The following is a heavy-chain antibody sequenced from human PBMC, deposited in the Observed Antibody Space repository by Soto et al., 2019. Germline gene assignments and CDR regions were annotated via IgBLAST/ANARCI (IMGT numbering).Heavy chain of an antibody. J-gene: IGHJ4*01. Sequence: GGSLRLSCVASGFPFDTYGMHWVRQAPGKGLEWVAFVSYDGSVKYFVDSVKGRFTISRDNSKNTLYLAMDSLRAEDTAVYYCAKDFKYLAKFFDYWGHGTLVTVSS. CDR2: VSYDGSVK. V-gene: IGHV3-30*18. CDR3: AKDFKYLAKFFDY. CDR1: GFPFDTYG. D-gene: IGHD2-2*01.